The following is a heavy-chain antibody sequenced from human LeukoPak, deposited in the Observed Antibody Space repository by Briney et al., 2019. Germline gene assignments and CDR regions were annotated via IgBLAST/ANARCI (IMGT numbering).Heavy chain of an antibody. CDR1: GFTFSTYG. Sequence: GGSLRLSCATSGFTFSTYGMHWVRQAPGKGLEWVAVISYDGSNKYYADSVKGRFTISRDNSKNTLYLQMNSLRAEDTAVYYCASPGVAAADIFDYWGQGTLVTVSS. CDR3: ASPGVAAADIFDY. J-gene: IGHJ4*02. D-gene: IGHD6-13*01. V-gene: IGHV3-30*19. CDR2: ISYDGSNK.